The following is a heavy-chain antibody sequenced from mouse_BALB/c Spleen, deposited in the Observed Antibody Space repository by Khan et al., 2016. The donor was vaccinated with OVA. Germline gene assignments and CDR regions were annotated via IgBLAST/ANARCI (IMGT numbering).Heavy chain of an antibody. D-gene: IGHD2-3*01. Sequence: EVKLLESGPGLVKPSQSLSLTCTVTGYSITSDYAWNWIRQFPGNKLDWMGYISYSGSTNYNPSLKSRISITRATSKNQFFLQLNSVPTEDTATYYCARDGSRYNYAMDYWGQGTSVTVSS. CDR3: ARDGSRYNYAMDY. J-gene: IGHJ4*01. CDR2: ISYSGST. CDR1: GYSITSDYA. V-gene: IGHV3-2*02.